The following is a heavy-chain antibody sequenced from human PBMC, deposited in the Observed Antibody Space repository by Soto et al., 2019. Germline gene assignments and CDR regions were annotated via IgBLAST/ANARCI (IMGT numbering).Heavy chain of an antibody. CDR3: AKARARFGELNY. CDR2: ISYDGSNK. J-gene: IGHJ4*02. CDR1: GFTVSSYG. D-gene: IGHD3-10*01. V-gene: IGHV3-30*18. Sequence: GSLRLSCAASGFTVSSYGMHWVREAPGKGLEWVAVISYDGSNKYYADSVKGRFTISRDNSKNTLYLQMNSLRAEDTAVYYCAKARARFGELNYWGQGTLVTVSS.